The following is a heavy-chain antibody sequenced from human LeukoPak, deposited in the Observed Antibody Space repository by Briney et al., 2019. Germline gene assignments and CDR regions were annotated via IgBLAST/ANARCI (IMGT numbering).Heavy chain of an antibody. CDR1: GLPIGGFA. J-gene: IGHJ4*02. CDR3: ARESGKFDY. V-gene: IGHV3-43*02. CDR2: ISGDGVST. Sequence: GGSLRLSCVASGLPIGGFAMHWVRQAPGQGLEWVSLISGDGVSTFFTDSVKGRFSISRDNSKNSLFLEMSSLRTEDTAMYYCARESGKFDYWGQGTLVAVSS.